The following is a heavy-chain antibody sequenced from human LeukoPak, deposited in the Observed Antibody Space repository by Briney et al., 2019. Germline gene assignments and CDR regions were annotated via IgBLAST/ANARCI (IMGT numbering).Heavy chain of an antibody. V-gene: IGHV3-7*01. D-gene: IGHD3-10*01. J-gene: IGHJ4*02. CDR2: IKQDGGET. Sequence: PGGSLRLSCAASGFIFSAFWMSWVRQAPGKGLEWVSNIKQDGGETHYVDSVRGRFTISRDNAKNSVYLQMNSLRAEDTAVYYCAPSGAYRNFDYWGQGRMATVSS. CDR1: GFIFSAFW. CDR3: APSGAYRNFDY.